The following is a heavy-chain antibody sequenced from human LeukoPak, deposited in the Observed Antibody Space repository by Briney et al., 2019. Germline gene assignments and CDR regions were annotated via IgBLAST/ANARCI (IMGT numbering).Heavy chain of an antibody. CDR1: GLTFSRYS. CDR2: ISSSSSHI. D-gene: IGHD3-22*01. J-gene: IGHJ4*02. CDR3: ARGEVYDSSGYLGY. Sequence: GGSLRLSCAASGLTFSRYSMNWVRQAPGKGLEWVSSISSSSSHIYYADSVKGRFTTSRDNAKNSLYLQMNSLRAEDTAVYYCARGEVYDSSGYLGYWGQGTLVTVSS. V-gene: IGHV3-21*01.